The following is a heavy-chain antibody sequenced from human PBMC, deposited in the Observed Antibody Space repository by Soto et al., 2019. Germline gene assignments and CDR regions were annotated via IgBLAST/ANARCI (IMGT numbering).Heavy chain of an antibody. CDR2: TGISGRTT. Sequence: PGGSLRLSCAASGFTVTTYAMGWVRQAPGKGLEWVSTTGISGRTTYYADSVKGRFTVSRDDSKNTLDLQMSSLRAEDTAVYYCATVHNTSRSFDYWGQGTLVTVSS. J-gene: IGHJ4*02. D-gene: IGHD1-20*01. CDR3: ATVHNTSRSFDY. V-gene: IGHV3-23*01. CDR1: GFTVTTYA.